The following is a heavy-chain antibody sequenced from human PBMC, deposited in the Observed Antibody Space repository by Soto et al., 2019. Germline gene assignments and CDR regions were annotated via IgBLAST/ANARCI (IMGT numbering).Heavy chain of an antibody. V-gene: IGHV4-38-2*02. Sequence: ETLSLTCTVSGDSISSGSYWGWIRQPPGEGPEWIASIYHGGTTFYNPSLKSRVSISVDTSKNQFSLKLTSVTASDTAIYYCARVHVMVVAGSTFDYWGQGTLVTVYS. J-gene: IGHJ4*03. CDR1: GDSISSGSY. CDR2: IYHGGTT. CDR3: ARVHVMVVAGSTFDY. D-gene: IGHD6-19*01.